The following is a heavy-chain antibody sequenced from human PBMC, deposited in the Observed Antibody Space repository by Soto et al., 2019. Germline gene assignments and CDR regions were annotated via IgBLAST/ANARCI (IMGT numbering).Heavy chain of an antibody. J-gene: IGHJ6*02. D-gene: IGHD6-6*01. CDR3: ARDSTSALYGMDV. CDR2: ISAYNGDR. V-gene: IGHV1-18*01. Sequence: GASVTVSCKASGYTFTTYGIIWVRQAPGQGLEWMGWISAYNGDRNYAQKVQGRVTMTTDTSTSTAYMELRSLSSDDTAVYYCARDSTSALYGMDVWGQGTTVTVS. CDR1: GYTFTTYG.